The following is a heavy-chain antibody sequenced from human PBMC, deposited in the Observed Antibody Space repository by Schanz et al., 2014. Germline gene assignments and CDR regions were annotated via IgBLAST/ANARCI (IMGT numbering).Heavy chain of an antibody. D-gene: IGHD5-18*01. CDR2: ITYNGGTI. CDR1: GFGFSSYS. V-gene: IGHV3-48*01. CDR3: AKDAENTAMITDYFDY. Sequence: EVQLVESGGGLIQPGGSLRLSCAASGFGFSSYSMNWVRQAPGKGLEWVSYITYNGGTIYYADSVKGRFTISRDNSKTTVYLQMNSLRAEDTAVYYCAKDAENTAMITDYFDYWGQGTLVTVSS. J-gene: IGHJ4*02.